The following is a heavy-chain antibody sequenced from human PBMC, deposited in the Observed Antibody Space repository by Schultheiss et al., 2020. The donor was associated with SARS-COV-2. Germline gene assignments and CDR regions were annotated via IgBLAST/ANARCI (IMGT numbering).Heavy chain of an antibody. CDR2: IYYSGST. CDR1: GGSISSGGYY. Sequence: SQTLSLTCTVSGGSISSGGYYWNWVRQPPGKGLEWIGYIYYSGSTYYNPSLKSRVTISVDTSKNQFSLKLSSVTAADTAVYYCARGLRLLWFGELTGLDYWGQGTLVTVSS. J-gene: IGHJ4*02. V-gene: IGHV4-31*03. D-gene: IGHD3-10*01. CDR3: ARGLRLLWFGELTGLDY.